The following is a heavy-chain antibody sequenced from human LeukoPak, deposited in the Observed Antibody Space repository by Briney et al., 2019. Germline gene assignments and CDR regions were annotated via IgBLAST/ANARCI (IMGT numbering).Heavy chain of an antibody. CDR1: GFTFSSYW. V-gene: IGHV3-74*03. CDR2: INVDGRVK. D-gene: IGHD2-21*01. Sequence: GGSLRLSCAASGFTFSSYWMHWDRQVPGKGLEWVSRINVDGRVKTYADSVRGRFTISRDNAKNTVSLQMNSLRAEDTAVYYCVSDLIVVDTPGDDFDYWGQGTLVTVSS. CDR3: VSDLIVVDTPGDDFDY. J-gene: IGHJ4*02.